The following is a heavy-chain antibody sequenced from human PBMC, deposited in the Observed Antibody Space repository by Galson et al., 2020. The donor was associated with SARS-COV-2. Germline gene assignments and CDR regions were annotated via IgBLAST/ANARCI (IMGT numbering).Heavy chain of an antibody. D-gene: IGHD4-17*01. V-gene: IGHV4-39*01. CDR3: ARGGIGDHGGKPEFDY. Sequence: SETLSLTCIVSGASISTGSYYWDWIRQPPGKGLEWIGSIHYSGDTNYNPSLRSRVTISVDTSKSQFSLKLRSVTAADTAVYYCARGGIGDHGGKPEFDYWGQGTLVTVSS. CDR1: GASISTGSYY. CDR2: IHYSGDT. J-gene: IGHJ4*02.